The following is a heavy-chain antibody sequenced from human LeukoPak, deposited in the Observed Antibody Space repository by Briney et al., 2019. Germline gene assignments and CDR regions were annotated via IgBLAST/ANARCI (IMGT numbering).Heavy chain of an antibody. J-gene: IGHJ6*03. CDR2: MNPNSGNT. CDR1: GYTFTSYD. D-gene: IGHD3-22*01. Sequence: AASVKVSCKASGYTFTSYDINWVRQATGQGIEWMGWMNPNSGNTGYAQKFQGRVTMTRNTSTSTVIMELSSLRSEDTAVYYCARVIPDDSSVYYYNYYYSMYVWGKGTTVTLSS. V-gene: IGHV1-8*01. CDR3: ARVIPDDSSVYYYNYYYSMYV.